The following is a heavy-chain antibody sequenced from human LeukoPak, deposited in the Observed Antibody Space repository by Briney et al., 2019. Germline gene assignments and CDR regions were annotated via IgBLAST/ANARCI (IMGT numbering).Heavy chain of an antibody. CDR2: ISYSGST. Sequence: SETLSLTCTVSGDSISRYYRSWIRQPPGKGLEWIGYISYSGSTNYNPSLKSRVTISVDTSKNQFSLKLSSVTAADTAVYYCARALSSYWDHWGQGTPVTVSS. CDR1: GDSISRYY. D-gene: IGHD3-3*01. J-gene: IGHJ4*02. CDR3: ARALSSYWDH. V-gene: IGHV4-59*01.